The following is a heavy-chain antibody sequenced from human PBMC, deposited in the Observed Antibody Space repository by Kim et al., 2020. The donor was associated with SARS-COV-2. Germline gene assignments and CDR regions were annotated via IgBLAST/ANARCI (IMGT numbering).Heavy chain of an antibody. CDR2: FNAGDGNT. Sequence: ASVKVSCKASGYTFTSYAMHWVRQAPGQRLEWMGWFNAGDGNTKYSQKFQGRVTITRDTSASTAYMELSSLRSEDTAVYYCARVRIAVAGVGDLDYWGQGTLVTVSS. CDR3: ARVRIAVAGVGDLDY. D-gene: IGHD6-19*01. V-gene: IGHV1-3*01. J-gene: IGHJ4*02. CDR1: GYTFTSYA.